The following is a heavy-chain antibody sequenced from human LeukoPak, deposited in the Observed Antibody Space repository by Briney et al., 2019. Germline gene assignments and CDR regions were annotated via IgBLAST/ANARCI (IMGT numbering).Heavy chain of an antibody. D-gene: IGHD3-3*01. V-gene: IGHV4-30-2*01. CDR1: GGSISSGGYS. CDR2: IYHSGST. CDR3: ARGPEWYYFDY. J-gene: IGHJ4*02. Sequence: SETLSLTCAVSGGSISSGGYSWSWIRQPPGKGLEWIGYIYHSGSTYYNPSLKSRVTISVDTSKNQFSLRLSSVTAADTAVYYCARGPEWYYFDYWGQGTLVTVSS.